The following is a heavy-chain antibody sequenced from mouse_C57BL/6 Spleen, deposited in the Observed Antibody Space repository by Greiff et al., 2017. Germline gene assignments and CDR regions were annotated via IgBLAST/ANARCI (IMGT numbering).Heavy chain of an antibody. CDR2: FYPGSGSL. D-gene: IGHD2-1*01. J-gene: IGHJ1*03. CDR3: ARHEDGDYGNRRYFDV. CDR1: GYTFTEYT. Sequence: QVQLQQSGAELVKPGASVKLSCKASGYTFTEYTIHWVKQRSGQGLEWIGWFYPGSGSLKYNEKFKDKATLTADKSSSTVYMELSRLTSEDSAVYFCARHEDGDYGNRRYFDVWGTGTTVTVSS. V-gene: IGHV1-62-2*01.